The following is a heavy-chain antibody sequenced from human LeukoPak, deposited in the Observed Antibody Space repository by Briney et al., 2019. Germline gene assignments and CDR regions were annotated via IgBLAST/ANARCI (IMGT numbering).Heavy chain of an antibody. CDR1: GFTFSSYA. J-gene: IGHJ4*02. D-gene: IGHD6-6*01. CDR3: AKDGSGYSTSPVFDY. CDR2: ISDSGGST. V-gene: IGHV3-23*01. Sequence: PGGSLRLSCAASGFTFSSYAMSWVRQAPGKGLEWVSTISDSGGSTYYADSVKGRFTISRDNSKNTLYLQMNSLRAEDTAVYYCAKDGSGYSTSPVFDYWGQGTLVTVSS.